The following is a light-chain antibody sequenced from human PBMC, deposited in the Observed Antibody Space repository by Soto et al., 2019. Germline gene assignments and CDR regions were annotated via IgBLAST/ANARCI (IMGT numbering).Light chain of an antibody. J-gene: IGKJ5*01. CDR2: DAS. CDR3: QQYGSPIT. CDR1: QSVSSSY. V-gene: IGKV3D-20*01. Sequence: IVLTQSPATLSLSPGERATLSCEASQSVSSSYLAWYQQKPGLAPRLLIYDASTRATGIPDRFSGSVSGTDFTLTISRVEPEDFAVYYCQQYGSPITFGQGTRLEIK.